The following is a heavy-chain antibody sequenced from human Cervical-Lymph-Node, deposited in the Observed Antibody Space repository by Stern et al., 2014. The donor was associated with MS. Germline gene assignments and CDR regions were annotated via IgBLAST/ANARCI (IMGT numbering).Heavy chain of an antibody. J-gene: IGHJ4*01. Sequence: EVQLVESGGGLVQPGGSLRLSCDTSGFPFSTYSMSWVRQAPGKGLEWVSFVSAGGDTTHYADSVEGRFTISRDKDGRSAYLQMSSLRDDDTGIYYCARTWLENTFDRWGHGTLVTVSS. CDR1: GFPFSTYS. CDR3: ARTWLENTFDR. V-gene: IGHV3-48*02. CDR2: VSAGGDTT. D-gene: IGHD5-12*01.